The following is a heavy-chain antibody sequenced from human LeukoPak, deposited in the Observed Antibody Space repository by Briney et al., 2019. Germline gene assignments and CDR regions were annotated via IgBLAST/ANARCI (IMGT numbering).Heavy chain of an antibody. CDR3: ARDQTVVTGEFDY. Sequence: GVSLRLSCAASGFTFSSYAMHWVRQAPGKGLEWVAVISYDGSNKYYADSVKGRFTISRDNSKNTLYLQMNSLRAEDTAVYYCARDQTVVTGEFDYWGQGTLVTVSS. J-gene: IGHJ4*02. CDR2: ISYDGSNK. D-gene: IGHD4-23*01. V-gene: IGHV3-30*04. CDR1: GFTFSSYA.